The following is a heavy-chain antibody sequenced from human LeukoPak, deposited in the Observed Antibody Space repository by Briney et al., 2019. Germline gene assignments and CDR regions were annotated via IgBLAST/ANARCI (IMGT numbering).Heavy chain of an antibody. CDR3: ARLLRVGSGWYLPDY. Sequence: NTSETLSLTCTVSGGSISSSSYYWGWIRQPPGKGLEWIGSIYYSGSTYYNPSLKSRVTMSVDTSKNQFSLRLSSVTAADTAVYYCARLLRVGSGWYLPDYWGQGTLVTVSS. V-gene: IGHV4-39*01. D-gene: IGHD6-19*01. J-gene: IGHJ4*02. CDR2: IYYSGST. CDR1: GGSISSSSYY.